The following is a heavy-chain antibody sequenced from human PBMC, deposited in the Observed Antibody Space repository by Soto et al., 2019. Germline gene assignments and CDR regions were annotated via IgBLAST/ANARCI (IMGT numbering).Heavy chain of an antibody. V-gene: IGHV1-18*01. D-gene: IGHD3-10*01. CDR1: GYTFTSYG. Sequence: ASVKVSCKASGYTFTSYGISWVRQAPGQGFEWMGWISAYNGNTNYAQKLQGRVTMTTDTSTSTAYMELRSLRSDDTAVYYCARLGVKYYYGSGTYFDYWGQGTLVTVSS. CDR2: ISAYNGNT. J-gene: IGHJ4*02. CDR3: ARLGVKYYYGSGTYFDY.